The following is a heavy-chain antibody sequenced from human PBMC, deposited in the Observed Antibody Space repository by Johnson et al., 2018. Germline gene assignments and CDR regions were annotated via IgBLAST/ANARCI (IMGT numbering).Heavy chain of an antibody. CDR2: ISPSGTTI. J-gene: IGHJ3*01. D-gene: IGHD5-18*01. Sequence: QVQLVQSGGGLVKPAGSLRLSCAASGFTFSDHFMSWIRQAPGKGLEWISYISPSGTTIYYADSVKGRFTISRDNAKNSLYLQMNSLSAGDTALYFGAREADTSGRYAFDVWGQGTMVTVSS. CDR3: AREADTSGRYAFDV. V-gene: IGHV3-11*01. CDR1: GFTFSDHF.